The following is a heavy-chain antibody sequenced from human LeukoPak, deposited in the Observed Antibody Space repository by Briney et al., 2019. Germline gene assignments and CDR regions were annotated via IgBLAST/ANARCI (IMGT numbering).Heavy chain of an antibody. J-gene: IGHJ4*02. Sequence: SETLSLTCTVSGGSIGSGSYYWGWIRQPPGKGLEWIGEINHSGSTNYNPSLKSRVTISVDTSKNQFSLKLSSVTAADTAVYYCAREGYSYGYLYWGQGTLVTVSS. D-gene: IGHD5-18*01. V-gene: IGHV4-39*07. CDR3: AREGYSYGYLY. CDR2: INHSGST. CDR1: GGSIGSGSYY.